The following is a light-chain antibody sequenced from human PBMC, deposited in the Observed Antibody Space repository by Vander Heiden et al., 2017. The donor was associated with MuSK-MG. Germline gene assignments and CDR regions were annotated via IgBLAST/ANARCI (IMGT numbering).Light chain of an antibody. J-gene: IGKJ5*01. Sequence: EIVLTQSPATLSLSPGERATLSCRASQSVSSYLDWYQQKPGQAPRLLIYDASNRANGIPDRFSGSGSGTDFTLTSSSREPEDFAVYYWQQCSNLLTFGQGTRLEIK. CDR1: QSVSSY. CDR2: DAS. CDR3: QQCSNLLT. V-gene: IGKV3-11*01.